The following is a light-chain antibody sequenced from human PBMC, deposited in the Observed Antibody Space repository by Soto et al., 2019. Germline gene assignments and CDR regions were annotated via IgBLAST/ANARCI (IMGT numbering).Light chain of an antibody. CDR2: DVS. V-gene: IGKV1-5*01. CDR3: QQYNSYPWT. CDR1: QSISGW. J-gene: IGKJ1*01. Sequence: DSPMTHSPATLSASVGFRFTITCRASQSISGWLAWYQQKKGKAPKFMIYDVSSLESGVPSRFSGSGYGTEFNLAISSLQPDDFATYYCQQYNSYPWTFGQGTKVDI.